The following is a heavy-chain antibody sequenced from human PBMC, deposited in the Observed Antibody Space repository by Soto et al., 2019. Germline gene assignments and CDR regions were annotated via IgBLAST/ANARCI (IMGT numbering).Heavy chain of an antibody. CDR2: INSDGSGT. V-gene: IGHV3-74*01. J-gene: IGHJ4*02. Sequence: GGSLRLSCAPSGFTFRNYWMHRVRQAPGKGLVWVSRINSDGSGTNYADSVKGRFTISRDNAKNTLYLQMNSLRAEDTAVYYCARGGYSFGSPRYNYYFDYWGQGT. CDR1: GFTFRNYW. CDR3: ARGGYSFGSPRYNYYFDY. D-gene: IGHD5-18*01.